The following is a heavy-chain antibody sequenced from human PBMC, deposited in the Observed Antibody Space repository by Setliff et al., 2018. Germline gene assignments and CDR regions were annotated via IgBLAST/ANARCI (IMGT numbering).Heavy chain of an antibody. Sequence: RASVKVSCKASGYTFTSYAMHWVRQAPGQRLEWMGWINAGNGNTKYSQEFQGRVTITRDTSASTAYMELGSLRSEDTAVYYCARDLTMVRGVKGYWGQGTLVTVSS. CDR1: GYTFTSYA. CDR3: ARDLTMVRGVKGY. D-gene: IGHD3-10*01. V-gene: IGHV1-3*01. CDR2: INAGNGNT. J-gene: IGHJ4*02.